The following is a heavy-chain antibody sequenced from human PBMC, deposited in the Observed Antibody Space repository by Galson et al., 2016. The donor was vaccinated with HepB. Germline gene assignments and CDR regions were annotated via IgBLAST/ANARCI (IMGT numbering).Heavy chain of an antibody. Sequence: SVKVSCKASGGTFSSYTITWVRQAPGQGLEWMGVITPMLGIPKYAPKFLGRVTITADTSTSTAYMELRSLRSDDTAVYYCAAAVAGNFDYWGQGILVTVSS. CDR2: ITPMLGIP. V-gene: IGHV1-69*10. CDR1: GGTFSSYT. D-gene: IGHD6-19*01. CDR3: AAAVAGNFDY. J-gene: IGHJ4*02.